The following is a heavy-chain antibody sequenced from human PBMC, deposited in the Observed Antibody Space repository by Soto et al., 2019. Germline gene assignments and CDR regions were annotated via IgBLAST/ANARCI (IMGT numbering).Heavy chain of an antibody. J-gene: IGHJ5*02. CDR1: GGSISSSSYY. D-gene: IGHD3-10*01. CDR2: IYYSGST. Sequence: SETLSLTCTVSGGSISSSSYYWGWIRQPPGKGLEWIGSIYYSGSTYYNPSLKSRVTISVDTSKNQFSLKLSSVTAADTAVYYCARLVEFRFGELLPKNWFDPWGQGTLVTVSS. V-gene: IGHV4-39*01. CDR3: ARLVEFRFGELLPKNWFDP.